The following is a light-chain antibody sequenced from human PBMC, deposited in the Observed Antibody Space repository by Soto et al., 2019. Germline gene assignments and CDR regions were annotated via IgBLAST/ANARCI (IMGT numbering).Light chain of an antibody. CDR3: QQYNSYSPT. CDR1: QSMSGW. V-gene: IGKV1-5*01. CDR2: DAS. J-gene: IGKJ4*01. Sequence: GDRVTITCRASQSMSGWLAWYQQKPGKAPKLLIYDASSLQSGVPSRFSGSGSGTEFTLTISSLQPDDFATYYCQQYNSYSPTFGGGTKVDIK.